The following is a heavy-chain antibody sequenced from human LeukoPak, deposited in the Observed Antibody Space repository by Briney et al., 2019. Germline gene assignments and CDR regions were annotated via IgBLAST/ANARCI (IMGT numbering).Heavy chain of an antibody. CDR3: ARGRKRDGYDYSDFDY. V-gene: IGHV3-30-3*01. CDR2: LSYDGTFE. Sequence: GSLRLSCAASGFTFSNYAMHWVRQAPGKGLEWVALLSYDGTFEYYADSVKGRFTISRDDSKNTLYLQMNSLRAEDTALYYCARGRKRDGYDYSDFDYWGQGTLVTVSS. CDR1: GFTFSNYA. D-gene: IGHD5-24*01. J-gene: IGHJ4*02.